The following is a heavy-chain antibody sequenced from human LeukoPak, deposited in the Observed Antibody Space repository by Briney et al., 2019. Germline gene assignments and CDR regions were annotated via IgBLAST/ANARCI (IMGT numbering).Heavy chain of an antibody. CDR2: ISGSGGST. CDR1: GFTFSNAW. D-gene: IGHD2-21*02. CDR3: AKHIVVVTAIRHDYFDY. J-gene: IGHJ4*02. V-gene: IGHV3-23*01. Sequence: GGSLRLSCAASGFTFSNAWMSWVRQASGKGLEWVSAISGSGGSTYYADSVKGRFTISRDNSKNTLYLQMNSLRAEDTAVYYCAKHIVVVTAIRHDYFDYWGQGTLVTVSS.